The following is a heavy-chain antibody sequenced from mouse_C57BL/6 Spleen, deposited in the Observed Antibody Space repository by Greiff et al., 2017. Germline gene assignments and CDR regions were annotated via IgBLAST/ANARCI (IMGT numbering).Heavy chain of an antibody. V-gene: IGHV1-61*01. D-gene: IGHD2-1*01. J-gene: IGHJ3*01. CDR3: WRGGGKMAY. CDR1: GYTFTSYW. CDR2: IYPSDSET. Sequence: QVQLQQPGAELVRPGSSVTLSCKASGYTFTSYWMDWVQQRPGQGLEWIGNIYPSDSETHYNQKFKGKARLTVDKSSSTAYMQRSSLTTEDSAGYYCWRGGGKMAYWGQGTLVTVSA.